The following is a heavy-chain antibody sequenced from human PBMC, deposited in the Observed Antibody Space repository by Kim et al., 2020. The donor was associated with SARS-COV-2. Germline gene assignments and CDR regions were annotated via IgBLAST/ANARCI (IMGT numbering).Heavy chain of an antibody. CDR3: ARDRGVVTPFGYYYYGMDV. CDR1: GFTFSSYA. CDR2: ISYDGSNK. V-gene: IGHV3-30*04. J-gene: IGHJ6*02. D-gene: IGHD2-21*02. Sequence: GGSLRISCAASGFTFSSYAMHWVRQAPGKGLEWVAVISYDGSNKYYVDSVKGRFTISRDNSKNTLYLQMNSLRAEDTAVYYCARDRGVVTPFGYYYYGMDVWGQGTTVTVSS.